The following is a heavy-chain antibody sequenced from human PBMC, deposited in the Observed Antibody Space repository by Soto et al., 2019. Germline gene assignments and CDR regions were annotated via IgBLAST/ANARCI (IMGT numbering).Heavy chain of an antibody. Sequence: SETLSLTCTVSGGSISSSSYYWGWIRQPPGKGLEWIGSIYYSGSTYYNPSLKSRVTISVDTSKNQFSLKLSSVTAADTAVYYCARKITDQVAFDYWGQGTLVT. J-gene: IGHJ4*02. V-gene: IGHV4-39*01. CDR3: ARKITDQVAFDY. CDR2: IYYSGST. D-gene: IGHD3-16*01. CDR1: GGSISSSSYY.